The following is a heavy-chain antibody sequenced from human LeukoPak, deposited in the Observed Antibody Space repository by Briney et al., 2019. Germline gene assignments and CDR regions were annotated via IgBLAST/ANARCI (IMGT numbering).Heavy chain of an antibody. CDR3: ARENSDETSDDY. CDR2: IYHSGST. J-gene: IGHJ4*02. V-gene: IGHV4-39*07. Sequence: SETLSLTCTVSGGSISSTNYYWGWIRQPPGKGLEWIGSIYHSGSTYYNPSLKSRVTISVDTSKNQFSLKLSSVTAADTAVYYCARENSDETSDDYWGQGTLVTVSS. CDR1: GGSISSTNYY.